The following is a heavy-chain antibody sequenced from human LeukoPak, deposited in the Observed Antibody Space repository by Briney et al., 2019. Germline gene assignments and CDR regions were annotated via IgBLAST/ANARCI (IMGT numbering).Heavy chain of an antibody. Sequence: GSVNVSCTASGYTSTSYYMHGVRQAPGQGLEWVGMINPSGGSTSYAQKFQSRGTMTRDTSTSKVYMELSSVRSEDTAVYYCARAVSPRYGSNDYWGQGTLVTVSS. CDR3: ARAVSPRYGSNDY. V-gene: IGHV1-46*01. CDR1: GYTSTSYY. J-gene: IGHJ4*02. CDR2: INPSGGST. D-gene: IGHD4/OR15-4a*01.